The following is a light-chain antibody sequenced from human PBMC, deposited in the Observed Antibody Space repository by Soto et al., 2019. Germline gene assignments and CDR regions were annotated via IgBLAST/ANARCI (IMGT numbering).Light chain of an antibody. CDR3: CSSLGGLIWV. Sequence: QSALTQPASVSGSPGQSIAISCTGTSGDVGGYDRVSWYQHHPGKAPTLIIYEVNKRPSGVSSRFSGSKSGNMASLTISGLQTEDEAYYYCCSSLGGLIWVFGGGTKLTVL. CDR2: EVN. J-gene: IGLJ3*02. V-gene: IGLV2-23*02. CDR1: SGDVGGYDR.